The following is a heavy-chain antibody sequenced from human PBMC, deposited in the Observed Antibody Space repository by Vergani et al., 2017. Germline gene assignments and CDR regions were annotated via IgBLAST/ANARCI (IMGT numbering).Heavy chain of an antibody. V-gene: IGHV3-21*01. CDR2: ISSSSSYL. Sequence: EVQLVESGGGLVKPGGSLRLSCAASGFTFSSYSMNWVRQAPGKGLEWVSSISSSSSYLYYADSVKGRFTISRDNAKNSLYLQMNSLRAEDTAVYYCARGDSSGWSQYYYYGMDVWGQGTTVTVSS. CDR3: ARGDSSGWSQYYYYGMDV. CDR1: GFTFSSYS. J-gene: IGHJ6*02. D-gene: IGHD6-19*01.